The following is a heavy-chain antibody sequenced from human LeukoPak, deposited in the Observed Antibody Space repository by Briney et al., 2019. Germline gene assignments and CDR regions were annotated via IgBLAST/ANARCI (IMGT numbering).Heavy chain of an antibody. CDR1: GFTFNTYG. V-gene: IGHV3-33*01. Sequence: GRSLRLSCAASGFTFNTYGMNWVRQAPGKGLEWVAVIWYDGSDKYYAESVKGRFTISRDNSKNTLYLQVNSLRAEDTAVYYCARVGCTGGSCLAYNYYAMDVWGQGTTVTVSS. CDR2: IWYDGSDK. CDR3: ARVGCTGGSCLAYNYYAMDV. D-gene: IGHD2-15*01. J-gene: IGHJ6*02.